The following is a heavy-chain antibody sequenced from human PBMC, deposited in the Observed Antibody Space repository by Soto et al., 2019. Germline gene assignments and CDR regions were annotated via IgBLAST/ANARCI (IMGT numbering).Heavy chain of an antibody. J-gene: IGHJ6*02. CDR2: IIPIFATA. V-gene: IGHV1-69*12. CDR1: GGTFSNYA. Sequence: QVQLVQSGAEVKKPGSSVKVSCKASGGTFSNYAINWVRQAPGQGLEWMGGIIPIFATADYAQKFQGRVTITADESTSTAYMELSSLRSEDTAVYYCARDQGGNRYYYYGMDVGGQGTRVTVSS. D-gene: IGHD2-15*01. CDR3: ARDQGGNRYYYYGMDV.